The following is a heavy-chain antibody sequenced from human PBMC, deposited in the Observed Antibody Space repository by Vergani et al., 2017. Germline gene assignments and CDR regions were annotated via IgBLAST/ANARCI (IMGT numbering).Heavy chain of an antibody. CDR1: GFSLNTRGVS. CDR2: IYWNDDQ. J-gene: IGHJ6*03. Sequence: QITLKESGPTLVKPTQTLTLTCTFSGFSLNTRGVSVAWIRQPPGKALDWLALIYWNDDQHYSPSLNNRVTITKDTCKNHVVLTMTNMDYVDTGTYYFVYRKTACGTTGCFYAFYYYYCMDVWVKGTKVTVSS. V-gene: IGHV2-5*04. CDR3: VYRKTACGTTGCFYAFYYYYCMDV. D-gene: IGHD1-7*01.